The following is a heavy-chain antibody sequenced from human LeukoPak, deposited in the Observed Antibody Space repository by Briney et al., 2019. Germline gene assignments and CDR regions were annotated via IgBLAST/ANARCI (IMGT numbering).Heavy chain of an antibody. V-gene: IGHV3-9*01. Sequence: GGSLRLSCAASGFTFDDYAMHWVRQAPGKGLEWVSGISWNSGNIGYADSVKGRFTISRDNAKNSLYLQMNSLRAEDTAEYYCAKDSNGWYQRGSNYFDYWGQGTLVTVSS. CDR3: AKDSNGWYQRGSNYFDY. CDR2: ISWNSGNI. D-gene: IGHD6-19*01. J-gene: IGHJ4*02. CDR1: GFTFDDYA.